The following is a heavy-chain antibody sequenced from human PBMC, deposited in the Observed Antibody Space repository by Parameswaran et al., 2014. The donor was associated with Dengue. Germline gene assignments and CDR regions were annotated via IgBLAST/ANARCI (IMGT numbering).Heavy chain of an antibody. CDR3: ARDTPVYSSSSGALDY. J-gene: IGHJ4*02. D-gene: IGHD6-6*01. V-gene: IGHV3-21*01. CDR2: ISSSSSYI. Sequence: VRQAPGKGLEWVSSISSSSSYIYYADSVKGRFTISRDNAKSSLYLQMNSLRAEDTAVYYCARDTPVYSSSSGALDYWGQGTLVTVSS.